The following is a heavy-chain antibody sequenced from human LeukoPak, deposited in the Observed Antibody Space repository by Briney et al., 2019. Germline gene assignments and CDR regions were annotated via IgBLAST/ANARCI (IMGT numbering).Heavy chain of an antibody. J-gene: IGHJ4*02. Sequence: GGSLRLSCAASGFTFSSYEMNWVRQAPGKGLEWVSYISSSGSTIYYADSVKGRFTISRDNAKNSLYLQMNSLRAEDTAVYYCTTGYSGSYYSRYWGQGTLVTVSS. V-gene: IGHV3-48*03. D-gene: IGHD1-26*01. CDR2: ISSSGSTI. CDR3: TTGYSGSYYSRY. CDR1: GFTFSSYE.